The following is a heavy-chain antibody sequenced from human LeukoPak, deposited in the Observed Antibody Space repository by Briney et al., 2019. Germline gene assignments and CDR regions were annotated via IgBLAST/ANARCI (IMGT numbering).Heavy chain of an antibody. CDR3: AKGPLIEVAGTTWDY. V-gene: IGHV3-30-3*01. CDR2: ISYAVNNK. CDR1: GFTFSNYA. D-gene: IGHD6-19*01. J-gene: IGHJ4*02. Sequence: PGGSLRLSCAASGFTFSNYAIHWVRQAPGKGLEWVALISYAVNNKYYTDSVKGRFTISRDNSKNTLYLQINSLRAEDTALYYCAKGPLIEVAGTTWDYWGQGTLVTVSS.